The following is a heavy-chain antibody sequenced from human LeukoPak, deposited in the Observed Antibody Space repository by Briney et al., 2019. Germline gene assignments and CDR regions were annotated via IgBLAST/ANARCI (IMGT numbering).Heavy chain of an antibody. D-gene: IGHD6-13*01. CDR1: GYTFTSYY. CDR2: INPSGGST. CDR3: ARARPIIAAAGSGFNNWFGP. V-gene: IGHV1-46*01. J-gene: IGHJ5*02. Sequence: ASVKVSCKASGYTFTSYYMHWVRQAPGQGLEWMGIINPSGGSTSYAQKFQGRVTMTRDTSTSTVYMELSSLRSEDTAVYYCARARPIIAAAGSGFNNWFGPWGQGTLVTVSS.